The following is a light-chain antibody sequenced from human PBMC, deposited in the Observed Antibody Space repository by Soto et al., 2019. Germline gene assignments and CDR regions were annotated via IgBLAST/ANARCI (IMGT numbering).Light chain of an antibody. Sequence: DIQMTQSPSSLSASVGDRVTITCRASQSISSYLNWYQQKPGKAPKLLIYAASSLQSGVPSRFSGSGSGTDFTLTISSLQPEDFETYYCQQSYSTSWTFGPVTKADI. CDR1: QSISSY. V-gene: IGKV1-39*01. CDR2: AAS. CDR3: QQSYSTSWT. J-gene: IGKJ1*01.